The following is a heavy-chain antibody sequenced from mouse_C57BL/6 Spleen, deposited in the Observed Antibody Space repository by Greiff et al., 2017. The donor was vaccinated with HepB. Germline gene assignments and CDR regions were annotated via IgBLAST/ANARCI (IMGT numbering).Heavy chain of an antibody. J-gene: IGHJ4*01. Sequence: QVQLQQSGAELVKPGASVKLSCKASGYTFTSYWMQWVKQRPGQGLEWIGEIDPSDSYTNYNQKFKGKATLTVDTSSSTAYMQLSSLTSEDSAVYYCAFNWEGAMDYWGQGTSVTVSS. V-gene: IGHV1-50*01. CDR2: IDPSDSYT. CDR1: GYTFTSYW. CDR3: AFNWEGAMDY. D-gene: IGHD4-1*01.